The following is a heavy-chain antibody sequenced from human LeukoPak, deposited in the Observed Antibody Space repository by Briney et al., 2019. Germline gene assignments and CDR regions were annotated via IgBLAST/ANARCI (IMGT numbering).Heavy chain of an antibody. CDR1: TPSISSYY. CDR3: ARHPELYFFDY. D-gene: IGHD3-10*01. Sequence: PSETLSLACTVATPSISSYYWSWIRQPPGKGLEWIGYISYSGSTNYNPSLKSRVTISADTSKNQVSLTLSSVTAADTAVYYCARHPELYFFDYWGQGALVTVSS. CDR2: ISYSGST. J-gene: IGHJ4*02. V-gene: IGHV4-59*08.